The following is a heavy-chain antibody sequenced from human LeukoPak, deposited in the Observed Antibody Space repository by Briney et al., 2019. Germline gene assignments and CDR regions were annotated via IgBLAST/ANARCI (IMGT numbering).Heavy chain of an antibody. V-gene: IGHV3-21*01. D-gene: IGHD4-11*01. Sequence: TGGSLRLSCAASGFTFSSYSMNWVRQAPGKGLEWVSSISSSSSYIYYADSVKGRFTISRDNAKNSLYLQMNSLRAEDTAVYYCARDQPTVTTFGSFCYGMDVWGQGTTVTVSS. CDR2: ISSSSSYI. J-gene: IGHJ6*02. CDR1: GFTFSSYS. CDR3: ARDQPTVTTFGSFCYGMDV.